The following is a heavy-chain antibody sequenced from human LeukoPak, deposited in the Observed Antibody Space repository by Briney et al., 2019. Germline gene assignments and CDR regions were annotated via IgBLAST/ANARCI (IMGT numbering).Heavy chain of an antibody. CDR1: GFTFSSYS. V-gene: IGHV3-48*01. J-gene: IGHJ6*03. CDR2: ISSSSSTI. D-gene: IGHD7-27*01. CDR3: ARDLRRNWGYMDV. Sequence: PGGSLRLSCAASGFTFSSYSMNWVRQAPGKGLEWVSYISSSSSTIYYADSVKGRFTISRDNAKNSLYLQMNSLRAEDTAVYYCARDLRRNWGYMDVWGKGTTVTVSS.